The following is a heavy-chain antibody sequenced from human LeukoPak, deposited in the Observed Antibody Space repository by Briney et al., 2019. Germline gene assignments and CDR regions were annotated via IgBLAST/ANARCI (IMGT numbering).Heavy chain of an antibody. J-gene: IGHJ4*02. CDR2: FEPEDGER. CDR1: GYTLTELY. CDR3: VTLGGGVPIAIVDY. V-gene: IGHV1-24*01. D-gene: IGHD3-16*01. Sequence: ASVKVSCKGSGYTLTELYLHWVRQAAGKGLEWMGGFEPEDGERVYAQTFPGRVAMTEDTSTDTAYMELSSLTSEDTAVYYCVTLGGGVPIAIVDYWGQGTLVTVSS.